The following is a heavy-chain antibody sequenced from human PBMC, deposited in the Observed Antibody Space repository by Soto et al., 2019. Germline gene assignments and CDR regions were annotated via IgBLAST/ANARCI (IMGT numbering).Heavy chain of an antibody. CDR2: IYPGDSDT. V-gene: IGHV5-51*01. Sequence: GESLKISCKGSCYSFTNYWIGWVRQMSGKGLEWMGIIYPGDSDTRYSPSFQGQVTISVDKSISTAYLQWSSLKASDTAMYYCAKTGGTSLYGIVYWGQGTQVTVSS. D-gene: IGHD2-2*01. J-gene: IGHJ4*02. CDR1: CYSFTNYW. CDR3: AKTGGTSLYGIVY.